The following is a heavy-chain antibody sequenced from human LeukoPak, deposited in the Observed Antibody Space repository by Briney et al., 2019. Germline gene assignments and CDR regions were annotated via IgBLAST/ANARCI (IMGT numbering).Heavy chain of an antibody. CDR3: ARGASVVAGSDNAFDI. CDR1: GFTFSSYV. Sequence: GGSLRLSCAASGFTFSSYVMHWVRQAPGKGLEWVAIISYDGSNEYYADSVKGRFTISRDNAKNSLYLQMNSLRAEDTAVYYCARGASVVAGSDNAFDIWGQGTMVTVSS. V-gene: IGHV3-30*04. CDR2: ISYDGSNE. J-gene: IGHJ3*02. D-gene: IGHD6-19*01.